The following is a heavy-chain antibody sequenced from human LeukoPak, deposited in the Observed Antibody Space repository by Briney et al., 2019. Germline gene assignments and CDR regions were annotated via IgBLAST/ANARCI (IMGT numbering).Heavy chain of an antibody. V-gene: IGHV3-48*03. J-gene: IGHJ3*02. CDR2: IRSIGRTM. CDR1: GFTFSSYE. CDR3: ATETENSNYDAFDI. Sequence: SGGSLRLSCTASGFTFSSYEMNWVRQAPGKGLEWVSYIRSIGRTMYYADSVQGRFTISRDNAKNSLYLHMNSLSAEDTALYFCATETENSNYDAFDIWGQGTLVTVSS. D-gene: IGHD4-11*01.